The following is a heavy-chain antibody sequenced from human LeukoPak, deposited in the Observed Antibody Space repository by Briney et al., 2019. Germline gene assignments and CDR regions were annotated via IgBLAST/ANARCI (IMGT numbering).Heavy chain of an antibody. CDR2: INHSGST. Sequence: PSETPSLTCAVYGGSFSGYYWSWIRQPPGKGLEWIGEINHSGSTNYNPSLKSRVTISVDTSKNQFSLKLSSVTAADTAVYYCARNYGDYVNGYYYYYMDVWGKGTTVTVSS. J-gene: IGHJ6*03. V-gene: IGHV4-34*01. CDR3: ARNYGDYVNGYYYYYMDV. CDR1: GGSFSGYY. D-gene: IGHD4-17*01.